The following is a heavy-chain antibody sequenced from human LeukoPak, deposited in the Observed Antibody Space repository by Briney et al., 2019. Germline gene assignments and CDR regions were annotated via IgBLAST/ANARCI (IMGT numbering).Heavy chain of an antibody. CDR2: IYHSGST. CDR3: ARDQVTAAGTGGLGY. D-gene: IGHD6-13*01. J-gene: IGHJ4*02. CDR1: GGSVRGDRYY. Sequence: SETLSLTCTVSGGSVRGDRYYWNWTRQPPGKGLEWVGEIYHSGSTIYNPSLKSRVTISVDMSKNQFSLKLNSVTAADTAVYSCARDQVTAAGTGGLGYWGQGTLVTVSS. V-gene: IGHV4-61*01.